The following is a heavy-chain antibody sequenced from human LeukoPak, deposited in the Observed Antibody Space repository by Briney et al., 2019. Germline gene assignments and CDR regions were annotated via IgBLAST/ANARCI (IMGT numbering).Heavy chain of an antibody. Sequence: SETLSLTCTVSGGSMSSHYWSWTRQPPGKGLEWIGYIYYSGKTYYNPSLESRVSISVDTSKNHFSLKLTSVTAADTAVYSCARLLDNDSSGDPDTFDMWGQGTMVTVSS. V-gene: IGHV4-59*11. CDR3: ARLLDNDSSGDPDTFDM. J-gene: IGHJ3*02. D-gene: IGHD3-22*01. CDR2: IYYSGKT. CDR1: GGSMSSHY.